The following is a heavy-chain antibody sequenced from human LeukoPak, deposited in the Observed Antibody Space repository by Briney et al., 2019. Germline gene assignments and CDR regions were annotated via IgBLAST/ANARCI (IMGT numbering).Heavy chain of an antibody. CDR1: GFTFDVYA. D-gene: IGHD5-18*01. CDR3: AKDGGTAMHYYYYYMDV. CDR2: ISWDVGST. Sequence: GGSLRLSCPASGFTFDVYAMHWVRQAPGKGLEWVSLISWDVGSTYYADSVKGRFTISRDNSKNSLYLQMNSLRAEDTALYYCAKDGGTAMHYYYYYMDVWGKGTTVTVSS. J-gene: IGHJ6*03. V-gene: IGHV3-43D*03.